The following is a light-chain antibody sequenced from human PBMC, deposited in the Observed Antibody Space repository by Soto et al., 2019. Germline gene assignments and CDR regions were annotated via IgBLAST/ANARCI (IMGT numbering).Light chain of an antibody. J-gene: IGKJ4*01. CDR3: QQYYSPPLT. CDR1: QSVLYISNYKSY. Sequence: DIVMTQSPDSLAVSLGERATINCKSSQSVLYISNYKSYLAWYQQKPGQPPKLLIYWASTRESGVPDRFSGSGYGTDFTLTISSLQAEDVAVYYCQQYYSPPLTFGGGTKVEIK. V-gene: IGKV4-1*01. CDR2: WAS.